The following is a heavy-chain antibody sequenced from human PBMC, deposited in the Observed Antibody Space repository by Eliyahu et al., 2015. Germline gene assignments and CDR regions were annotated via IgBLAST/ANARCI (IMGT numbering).Heavy chain of an antibody. Sequence: EVXLVESGGGLVKPGGSLRLSCAASGFPFRXXSMNWVRQAXGKGLEWVSSISSSSSYIYYADSVKGRFTISRDNAKNSLYLQMNSLRAEDTAVYYCARGMDWNSAADAFDIWGQGTMVTVSS. CDR2: ISSSSSYI. J-gene: IGHJ3*02. D-gene: IGHD1-7*01. CDR3: ARGMDWNSAADAFDI. V-gene: IGHV3-21*01. CDR1: GFPFRXXS.